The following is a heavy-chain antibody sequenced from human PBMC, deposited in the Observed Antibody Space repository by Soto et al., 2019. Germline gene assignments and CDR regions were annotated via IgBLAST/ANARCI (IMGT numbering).Heavy chain of an antibody. CDR1: AASFSKYY. CDR3: ASVTFGGIVLAH. D-gene: IGHD3-16*01. Sequence: SETLSLTCTVSAASFSKYYWTWIRQPPGKGLEWIGYIYFNGNTKYNPSLEGRLTISIDTSKKEFSLKLTPVTAADAAVYYCASVTFGGIVLAHWRQGTLVTVSS. CDR2: IYFNGNT. V-gene: IGHV4-59*01. J-gene: IGHJ4*02.